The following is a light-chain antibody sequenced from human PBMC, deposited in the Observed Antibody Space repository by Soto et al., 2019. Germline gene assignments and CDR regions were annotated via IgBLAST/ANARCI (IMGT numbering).Light chain of an antibody. CDR3: HQNNNWPPVT. J-gene: IGKJ5*01. CDR2: GAS. CDR1: QSVSSN. Sequence: EIVMTQFPATLSVSPGERATLSCRASQSVSSNLAWYQQKPGQAPRLLIYGASTRATGIPVRFSGSGSGTQFTLTISSLQSEDFGVYYCHQNNNWPPVTFGQGTRLEI. V-gene: IGKV3-15*01.